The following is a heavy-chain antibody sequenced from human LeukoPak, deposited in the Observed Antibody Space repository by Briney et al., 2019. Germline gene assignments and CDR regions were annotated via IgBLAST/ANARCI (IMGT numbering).Heavy chain of an antibody. CDR2: ISAYNGNT. CDR3: ARVAGGYYYMDV. Sequence: ASVKVSCKASGYTFTGYYMHWVRQAPGQGLEWMGWISAYNGNTNYAQKLQGRVTMTTDTSTSTAYMELRSLRSDDTAVYYCARVAGGYYYMDVWGKGTTVTISS. V-gene: IGHV1-18*04. D-gene: IGHD6-13*01. J-gene: IGHJ6*03. CDR1: GYTFTGYY.